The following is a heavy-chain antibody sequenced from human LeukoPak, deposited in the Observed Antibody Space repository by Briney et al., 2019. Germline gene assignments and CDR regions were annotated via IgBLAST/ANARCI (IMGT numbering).Heavy chain of an antibody. CDR1: GFTFSCYA. CDR3: AKTLRYYYYYGMDV. J-gene: IGHJ6*02. Sequence: GGSLRLSCAASGFTFSCYAMSWVRQAPGKGLEWVSAISGSGGSTYYADSVKGRFTISRDNSKNTLYLQMNSLRAEDTAVYYCAKTLRYYYYYGMDVWGQGTTVTVSS. CDR2: ISGSGGST. V-gene: IGHV3-23*01.